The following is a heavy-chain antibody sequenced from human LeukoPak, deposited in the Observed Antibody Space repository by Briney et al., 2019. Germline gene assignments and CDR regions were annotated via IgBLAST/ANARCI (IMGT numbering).Heavy chain of an antibody. CDR1: GYTFTSYG. D-gene: IGHD3-22*01. CDR2: ISAYNGNT. CDR3: ARDGGDYYDSSLLDY. V-gene: IGHV1-18*01. J-gene: IGHJ4*02. Sequence: ASVKVSCKASGYTFTSYGISWVRQAPGQGLEWMGWISAYNGNTNYAQKLQGRVTMTTDTSTSTAYMELRSLRSDDTAVYYCARDGGDYYDSSLLDYWGQGTLVTVSS.